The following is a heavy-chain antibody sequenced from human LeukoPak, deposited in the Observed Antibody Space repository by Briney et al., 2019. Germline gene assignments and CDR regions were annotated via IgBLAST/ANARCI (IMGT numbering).Heavy chain of an antibody. CDR3: ARCSSTGCASSPLAGYLY. D-gene: IGHD2-2*01. CDR2: ISYDGSNK. J-gene: IGHJ4*02. CDR1: GFTFSSYG. Sequence: PGRSLRLSCAASGFTFSSYGMHWVRQAPGKGLEWVAVISYDGSNKYYADSVKGRFTISRDNSKNTLYLQMNSLRAEDTAVYYCARCSSTGCASSPLAGYLYWGQGTLVTVSS. V-gene: IGHV3-30*03.